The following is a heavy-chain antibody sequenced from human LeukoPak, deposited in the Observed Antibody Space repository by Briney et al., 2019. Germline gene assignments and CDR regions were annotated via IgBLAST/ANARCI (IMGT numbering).Heavy chain of an antibody. CDR1: GFAVSSNY. CDR3: ERTTSFIWEAVFDY. Sequence: GGSLRLSCAASGFAVSSNYMSWVRQAPGKGLEWVSLIYRGGSTYYADSVTGRFTISRDNSKNTLYLHMNSLRAEDTAVYYCERTTSFIWEAVFDYWGQGTLVTVSS. CDR2: IYRGGST. V-gene: IGHV3-53*01. D-gene: IGHD3-16*01. J-gene: IGHJ4*02.